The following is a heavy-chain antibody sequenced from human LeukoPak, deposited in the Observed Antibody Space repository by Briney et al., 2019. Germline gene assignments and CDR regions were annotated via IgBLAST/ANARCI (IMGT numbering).Heavy chain of an antibody. Sequence: ASVKVSCKASGYTFTSYGISWVRQAPGQGLEWMGGIIPTFGTANYAQKFQGRVTITADESTSTAYMELSSLRSEDTAVYYCARIGVVVPAAMRWYFDYWGQGTLVTVSS. V-gene: IGHV1-69*13. CDR2: IIPTFGTA. J-gene: IGHJ4*02. CDR3: ARIGVVVPAAMRWYFDY. CDR1: GYTFTSYG. D-gene: IGHD2-2*01.